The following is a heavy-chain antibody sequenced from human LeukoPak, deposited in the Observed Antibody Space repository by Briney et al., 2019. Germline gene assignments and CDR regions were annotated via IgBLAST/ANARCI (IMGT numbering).Heavy chain of an antibody. CDR1: GFTFSNYA. CDR2: IWYDGSNK. CDR3: ARNHLYSSPPDY. D-gene: IGHD6-13*01. Sequence: GRSLRLSCAASGFTFSNYAMYWVRQAPGKGLEWVAVIWYDGSNKYYADSVKGRFTISRDNSKNTLYLQMNSLRAEDTAVYYCARNHLYSSPPDYWDQGTLVTVSS. V-gene: IGHV3-33*08. J-gene: IGHJ4*02.